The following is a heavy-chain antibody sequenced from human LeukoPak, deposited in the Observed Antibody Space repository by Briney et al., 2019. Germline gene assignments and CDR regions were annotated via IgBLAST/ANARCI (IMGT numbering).Heavy chain of an antibody. Sequence: GGSLRLSCAASGFTFSDYYMSWIRQAPGKGLEWVSYISSSGSTIYYADSVKGRFTISRDNAKNSLYLQMNSLRAEDTAVYYCARVVASTTMIVVVIPDQLDYWGQGTLVTVSS. CDR3: ARVVASTTMIVVVIPDQLDY. D-gene: IGHD3-22*01. V-gene: IGHV3-11*01. CDR1: GFTFSDYY. J-gene: IGHJ4*02. CDR2: ISSSGSTI.